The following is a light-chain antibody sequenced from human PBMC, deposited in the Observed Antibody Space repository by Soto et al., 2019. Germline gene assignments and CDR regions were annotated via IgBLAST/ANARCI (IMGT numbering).Light chain of an antibody. CDR1: QSVLYSSNNKNY. CDR2: LAS. J-gene: IGKJ1*01. CDR3: QQHYSNPLT. V-gene: IGKV4-1*01. Sequence: DIVMTQSPDSLAVSLGERATINCKSSQSVLYSSNNKNYLAWYQQKPGQPPKLLIYLASILESGVPDRFSGSRSGTDFTLTISSLQAEDVAVYYCQQHYSNPLTFGQGTKVEIK.